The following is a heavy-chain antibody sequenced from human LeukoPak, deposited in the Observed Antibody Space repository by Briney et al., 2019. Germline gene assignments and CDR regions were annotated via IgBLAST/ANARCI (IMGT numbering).Heavy chain of an antibody. D-gene: IGHD3-3*01. CDR1: GGSISSYY. CDR3: ARGAPGSYDFWSGYPDAFDY. Sequence: PSETLSFTCTVSGGSISSYYWSWIRQPPGKGLEWIGYIYYSGSTNYNPSLKSRVTISVDTSKNQFSLKLSSVTAADTAVYYCARGAPGSYDFWSGYPDAFDYWGQGTLVAVSS. J-gene: IGHJ4*02. V-gene: IGHV4-59*01. CDR2: IYYSGST.